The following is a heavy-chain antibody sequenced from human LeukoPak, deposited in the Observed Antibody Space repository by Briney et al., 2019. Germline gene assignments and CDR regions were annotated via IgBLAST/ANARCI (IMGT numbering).Heavy chain of an antibody. Sequence: PGGSLRLSCAASGFTFSSSAMHWVRQAPDKGLEWVAVISYDGSNKYYADSVKGRFTISRDNSKNTLYLQMNSLKTEDTAVYYCTTDWYYDFWSGYYTGGYWGQGTLVTVSS. CDR2: ISYDGSNK. CDR3: TTDWYYDFWSGYYTGGY. J-gene: IGHJ4*02. V-gene: IGHV3-30-3*01. D-gene: IGHD3-3*01. CDR1: GFTFSSSA.